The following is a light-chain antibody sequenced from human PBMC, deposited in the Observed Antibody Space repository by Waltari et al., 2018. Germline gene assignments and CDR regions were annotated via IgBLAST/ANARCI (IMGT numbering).Light chain of an antibody. Sequence: QSALTPPASLSGSPGQSITLPCTGTPSDVGCGHYFPWSQQYPGKVPKLLIYDVTNRPSGVSNRFSGSKSGSTASLTISGLQAEDEADYYCSSYRSSSTLVVFGGGTKLIVL. CDR3: SSYRSSSTLVV. J-gene: IGLJ2*01. CDR1: PSDVGCGHY. CDR2: DVT. V-gene: IGLV2-14*03.